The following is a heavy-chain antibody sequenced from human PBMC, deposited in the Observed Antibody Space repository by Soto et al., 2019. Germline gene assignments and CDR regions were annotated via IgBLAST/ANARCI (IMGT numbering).Heavy chain of an antibody. D-gene: IGHD5-12*01. CDR3: ARESGAGRYSGYDYFA. CDR1: GFTFSSYG. V-gene: IGHV3-33*01. CDR2: IWYDGSNK. Sequence: AGGSLRLSCAAAGFTFSSYGTHWVRQAPGKGLEWVAVIWYDGSNKYYADSVKGRFTISRDNSKNTLYLQMNSLRAEDTAVYYCARESGAGRYSGYDYFAWGQGTLVTVSS. J-gene: IGHJ5*02.